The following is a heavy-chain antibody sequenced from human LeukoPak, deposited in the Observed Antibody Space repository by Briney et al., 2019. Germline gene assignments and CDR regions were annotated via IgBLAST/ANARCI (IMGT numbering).Heavy chain of an antibody. CDR1: GGSISSGGYY. Sequence: SETLSLTCTVSGGSISSGGYYWSWIRQRPGKGLEWIGEINHSGSANYNSSLKSRLTMSLDTSNNRFSLKLSSVSAADTAVYYCARFQYCSVSSCTDAFDIWGQGTMVTVSS. CDR3: ARFQYCSVSSCTDAFDI. V-gene: IGHV4-61*08. J-gene: IGHJ3*02. D-gene: IGHD2-15*01. CDR2: INHSGSA.